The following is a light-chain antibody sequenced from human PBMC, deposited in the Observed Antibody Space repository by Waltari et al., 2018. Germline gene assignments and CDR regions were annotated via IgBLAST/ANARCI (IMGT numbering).Light chain of an antibody. CDR1: KSLTKRN. J-gene: IGKJ2*01. CDR3: QQYGSSILYT. Sequence: EVVLTQSPGTLSLSPGEKATLSCRASKSLTKRNLAWYQQKHGQAPTHLIYGASSRAAGIPDRLSGSGSGTDFTLTINRLEPDDFAVYYCQQYGSSILYTFGQGTKLEIK. V-gene: IGKV3-20*01. CDR2: GAS.